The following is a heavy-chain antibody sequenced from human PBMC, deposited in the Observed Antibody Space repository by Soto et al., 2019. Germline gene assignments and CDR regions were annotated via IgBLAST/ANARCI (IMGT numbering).Heavy chain of an antibody. CDR1: GFTFSSYA. Sequence: GGSLRLSCAASGFTFSSYAMSWVRQAPGKGLEWVSAISGSGGSTYYADSVKGRFTISRDNSKNTLYLQMNSLRAEDTAVYYCAKDRDRSSWYGEAFDIWGQGTMVTVSS. CDR3: AKDRDRSSWYGEAFDI. D-gene: IGHD6-13*01. CDR2: ISGSGGST. J-gene: IGHJ3*02. V-gene: IGHV3-23*01.